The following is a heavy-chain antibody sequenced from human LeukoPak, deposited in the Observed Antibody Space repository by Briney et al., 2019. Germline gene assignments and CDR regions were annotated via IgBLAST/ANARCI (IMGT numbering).Heavy chain of an antibody. CDR1: GGSISSYY. V-gene: IGHV4-59*12. CDR2: IYYSGSS. D-gene: IGHD5-12*01. J-gene: IGHJ5*02. Sequence: SETLSLTCTVSGGSISSYYWSWIRQPPGKGLEWIGYIYYSGSSNYNPSLKSRVTISVDRSKNQFSLKLSSVTAADTAVYYCARGVDIVATDWFDPWGQGTLVTVSS. CDR3: ARGVDIVATDWFDP.